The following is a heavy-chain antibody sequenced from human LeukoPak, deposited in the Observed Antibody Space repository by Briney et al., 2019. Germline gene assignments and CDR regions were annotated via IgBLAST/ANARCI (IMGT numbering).Heavy chain of an antibody. Sequence: GGSLRLSCAASGFTFSSYAMHWVRQAPGKGLEWVAVISYDGSNKYYADSVKGRFTISRDNSKNTLYLQMNSLRAEDTAVYYCARDYHGAGSYHFYYWGQGALVTVSS. D-gene: IGHD3-10*01. J-gene: IGHJ4*02. V-gene: IGHV3-30*04. CDR3: ARDYHGAGSYHFYY. CDR1: GFTFSSYA. CDR2: ISYDGSNK.